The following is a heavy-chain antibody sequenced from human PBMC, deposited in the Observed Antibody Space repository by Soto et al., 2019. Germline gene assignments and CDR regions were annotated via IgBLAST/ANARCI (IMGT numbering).Heavy chain of an antibody. CDR1: GDSVSSNSAA. CDR3: SWLFHGGFWSGYPKDAFDI. Sequence: SQTLSLTCAISGDSVSSNSAAWNWIRQSPSRGLEWLGRTYYRSKWYNDYAVSVKNRITINPDTSKNQFFLQLNSVTSEDTAVFFFSWLFHGGFWSGYPKDAFDIWGQGTMVTVSS. J-gene: IGHJ3*02. CDR2: TYYRSKWYN. V-gene: IGHV6-1*01. D-gene: IGHD3-3*01.